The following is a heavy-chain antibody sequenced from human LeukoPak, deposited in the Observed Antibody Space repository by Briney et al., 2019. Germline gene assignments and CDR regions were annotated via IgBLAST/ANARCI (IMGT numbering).Heavy chain of an antibody. Sequence: GGSLRLSCAASGFTFSSYAMSWVRPAPGKGLAWVSAISGSGGSTYYADSVKDRFTISRDNSKNTLYLQMNSLRAEDTAVYYCAKESVGDYGINWFDPWGQGTLVTVSS. J-gene: IGHJ5*02. D-gene: IGHD4-17*01. CDR1: GFTFSSYA. CDR2: ISGSGGST. V-gene: IGHV3-23*01. CDR3: AKESVGDYGINWFDP.